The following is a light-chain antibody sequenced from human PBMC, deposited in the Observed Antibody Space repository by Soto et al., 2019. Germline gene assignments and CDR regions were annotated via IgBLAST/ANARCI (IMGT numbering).Light chain of an antibody. Sequence: EIVMTQSPATLSVSPGERATLSCSASESVSSNLAWYQQKPGQAPRLLFYGASTRATDIPARFSGTGSGTEFTLTISSLQSEDFAVYYCQQHSKWPRTFGQGTKVDI. J-gene: IGKJ1*01. CDR3: QQHSKWPRT. V-gene: IGKV3-15*01. CDR2: GAS. CDR1: ESVSSN.